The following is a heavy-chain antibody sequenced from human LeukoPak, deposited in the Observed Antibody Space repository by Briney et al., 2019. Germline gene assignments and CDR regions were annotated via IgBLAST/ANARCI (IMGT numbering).Heavy chain of an antibody. Sequence: SVKVSFKASGGTFSSYAISWVRQAPGQGLEWMGGIIPIFGTANYAQKFQGRVTITADESTSTAYMELSSLRSEDTAVYYCARDREYSSGHFDYWGQGTLVTVSS. CDR3: ARDREYSSGHFDY. CDR1: GGTFSSYA. CDR2: IIPIFGTA. D-gene: IGHD6-19*01. V-gene: IGHV1-69*13. J-gene: IGHJ4*02.